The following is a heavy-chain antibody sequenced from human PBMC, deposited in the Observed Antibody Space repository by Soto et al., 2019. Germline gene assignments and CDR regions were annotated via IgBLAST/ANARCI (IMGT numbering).Heavy chain of an antibody. Sequence: PVGSLRLSCAASGFTFSTYGMHWVRQAPGKGLEWVAVIWYDGSNKYYADSVKGRFTISRDNSKNTLYLQMNSLRAEDTAVYYCARDSYGSGTYDYWGQGTLVTVSS. J-gene: IGHJ4*02. V-gene: IGHV3-33*01. CDR2: IWYDGSNK. D-gene: IGHD3-10*01. CDR1: GFTFSTYG. CDR3: ARDSYGSGTYDY.